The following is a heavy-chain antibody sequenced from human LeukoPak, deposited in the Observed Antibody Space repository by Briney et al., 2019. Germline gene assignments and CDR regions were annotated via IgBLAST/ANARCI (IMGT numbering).Heavy chain of an antibody. CDR3: AKGYHYDSSGYYGGFDY. CDR1: GSNFDDYA. D-gene: IGHD3-22*01. Sequence: QSGGSLRLSCATSGSNFDDYAMQWVRQAPGKGLEWVSGINWNSDTIGYADSVKGRFTISRDNAKNSLYLQMNSLRAEDTALYYCAKGYHYDSSGYYGGFDYWGQGTLVTVSS. V-gene: IGHV3-9*01. J-gene: IGHJ4*02. CDR2: INWNSDTI.